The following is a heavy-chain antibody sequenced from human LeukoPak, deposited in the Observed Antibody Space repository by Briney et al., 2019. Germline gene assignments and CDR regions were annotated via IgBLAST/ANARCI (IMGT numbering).Heavy chain of an antibody. V-gene: IGHV1-2*02. CDR1: GYPFTGYY. Sequence: ASVKVSCKASGYPFTGYYMHWVRQAPGQGLEWMGWINPNSGGTNYAQKFQGRVTMTRDTSISTAYMELSRLRSDDTAVYYCASTLVPAAHNWFDPWGQGTLVTVSS. J-gene: IGHJ5*02. D-gene: IGHD2-2*01. CDR3: ASTLVPAAHNWFDP. CDR2: INPNSGGT.